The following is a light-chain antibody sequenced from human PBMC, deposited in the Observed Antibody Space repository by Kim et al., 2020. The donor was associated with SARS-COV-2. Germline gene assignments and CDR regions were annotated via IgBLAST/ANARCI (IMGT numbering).Light chain of an antibody. Sequence: DIQMTQSPSTLSASVGNRVTITCRASQSISSWLAWYQQKPGKAPKLLIYKASTLESGVPSRFSGSGSGTEFTLTISSLQPDDFATYYCQQYNSYPYTFGQGTKLEI. CDR1: QSISSW. V-gene: IGKV1-5*03. CDR3: QQYNSYPYT. CDR2: KAS. J-gene: IGKJ2*01.